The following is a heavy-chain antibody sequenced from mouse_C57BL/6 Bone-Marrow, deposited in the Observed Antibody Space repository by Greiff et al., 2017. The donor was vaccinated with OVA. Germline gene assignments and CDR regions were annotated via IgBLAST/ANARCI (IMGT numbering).Heavy chain of an antibody. CDR3: TRYTIYDGYYGFAY. V-gene: IGHV1-15*01. J-gene: IGHJ3*01. D-gene: IGHD2-3*01. CDR2: IDPETGGT. CDR1: GYTFTDYE. Sequence: VQLQQSGAELVRPGASVTLSCKASGYTFTDYEMHWVKQTPVHGLEWIGAIDPETGGTAYNQKFKGKAILTADKSSSTAYMELRSLTSEDSAVYYCTRYTIYDGYYGFAYWGQGTLVTVSA.